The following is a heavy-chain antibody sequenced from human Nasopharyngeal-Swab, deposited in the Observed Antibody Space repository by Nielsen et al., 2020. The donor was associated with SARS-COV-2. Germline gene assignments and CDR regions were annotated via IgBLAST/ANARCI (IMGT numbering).Heavy chain of an antibody. CDR3: ARDRGALNV. V-gene: IGHV3-48*02. D-gene: IGHD3-10*01. CDR1: GFTFTTYS. Sequence: GGSLRLSCAASGFTFTTYSMNWVRQAPGKGLEWVAYLNSGSSTIFYADSVKGRFTISRDNAKNSLFLQMNSLRDEDTAVYYCARDRGALNVWGQGTTVTVSS. J-gene: IGHJ6*02. CDR2: LNSGSSTI.